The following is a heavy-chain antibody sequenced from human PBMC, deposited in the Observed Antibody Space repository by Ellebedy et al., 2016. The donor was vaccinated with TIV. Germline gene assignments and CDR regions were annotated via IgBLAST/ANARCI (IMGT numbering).Heavy chain of an antibody. Sequence: GESLKISCAASGFTFSTYPMNWVRQAPGKGLEWVSIISANGGTTYYADSVKGRFTISRDNSKNTLFLQMSSLRAEDTAVYYCARRVAGKASFDYWGQGTLVTVSS. D-gene: IGHD6-19*01. V-gene: IGHV3-23*01. CDR3: ARRVAGKASFDY. J-gene: IGHJ4*02. CDR2: ISANGGTT. CDR1: GFTFSTYP.